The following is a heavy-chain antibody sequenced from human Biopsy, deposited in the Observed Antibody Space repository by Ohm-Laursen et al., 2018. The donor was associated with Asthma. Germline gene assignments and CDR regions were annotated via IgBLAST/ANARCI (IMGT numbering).Heavy chain of an antibody. CDR2: IMTAFGTT. CDR3: ASDFPKDYVRYNFQF. CDR1: GGTFSNFA. V-gene: IGHV1-69*13. J-gene: IGHJ4*02. Sequence: SVKVSCKAPGGTFSNFAISWVRQAPGQGLEWLGGIMTAFGTTNYAQKFQGRVTITADESTSTAYMEVTSLSSDDTAVYYCASDFPKDYVRYNFQFWGQGTLVTVSS. D-gene: IGHD4-17*01.